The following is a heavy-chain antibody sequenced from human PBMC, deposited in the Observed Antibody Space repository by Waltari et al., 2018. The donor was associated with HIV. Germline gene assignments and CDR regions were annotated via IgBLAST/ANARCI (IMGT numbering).Heavy chain of an antibody. CDR2: INPFSGGT. J-gene: IGHJ3*01. Sequence: VQLVQSGAQVKEPAVYVKVSCRPSGHNSNSSYLPRMRQAPGQGLQWVGFINPFSGGTNYAQKFRGSVTLTRDTSIDTSFIELTGLGSDDTAVYYCAKTYYGPTSYYNVGAFDVWGQGTMVSVSS. CDR3: AKTYYGPTSYYNVGAFDV. CDR1: GHNSNSSY. D-gene: IGHD3-10*01. V-gene: IGHV1-2*02.